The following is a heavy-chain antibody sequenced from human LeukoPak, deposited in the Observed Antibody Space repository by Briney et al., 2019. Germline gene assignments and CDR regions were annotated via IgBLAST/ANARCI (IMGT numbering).Heavy chain of an antibody. V-gene: IGHV3-23*01. D-gene: IGHD2-21*02. CDR2: VSGSDGRT. J-gene: IGHJ4*02. CDR1: GFTFSSYG. CDR3: AKGFSTALDY. Sequence: PGGSLRLSCAASGFTFSSYGMHWVRQTPGKGLEWVSAVSGSDGRTYYADSVKGRFTISRDNSKNTLYLQMNSLRAEDTAVYYCAKGFSTALDYWGQGTLVTVSS.